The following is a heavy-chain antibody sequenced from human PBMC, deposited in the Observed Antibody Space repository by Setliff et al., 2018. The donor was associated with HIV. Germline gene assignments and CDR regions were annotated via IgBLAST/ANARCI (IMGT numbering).Heavy chain of an antibody. V-gene: IGHV1-18*01. J-gene: IGHJ1*01. D-gene: IGHD6-6*01. Sequence: ASVKVSCKPSGYTFTSYGINWVRQAPGQGLEWMGWISGYNGKTNYAQKFQGRVTMTTDTSTSTAYMELRSLRSDDTAVYYCARDPAPSSSASYFQHWGQGTPVTVSS. CDR1: GYTFTSYG. CDR3: ARDPAPSSSASYFQH. CDR2: ISGYNGKT.